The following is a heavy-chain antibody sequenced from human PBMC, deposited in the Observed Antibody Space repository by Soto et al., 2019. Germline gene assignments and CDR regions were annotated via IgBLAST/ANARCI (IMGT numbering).Heavy chain of an antibody. D-gene: IGHD3-22*01. CDR1: GGTFSSYA. Sequence: QVQLVQSGAEVKKPGSSVKVSCKASGGTFSSYAISWVRQAPGQGLEWMGGIIPIFGTANYAQKFQGRVTNTADESTSTAYMELSSLRSEDTTVYYCARNGDGNYYDSSGYYYGAYWGQGTLVTVSS. CDR3: ARNGDGNYYDSSGYYYGAY. J-gene: IGHJ4*02. V-gene: IGHV1-69*01. CDR2: IIPIFGTA.